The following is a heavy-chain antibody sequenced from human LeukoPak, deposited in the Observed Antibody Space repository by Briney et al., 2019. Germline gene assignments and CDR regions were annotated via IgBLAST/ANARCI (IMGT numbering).Heavy chain of an antibody. J-gene: IGHJ4*02. CDR3: ARPQLPYRLLWLGELSV. CDR2: IIPIFGTA. D-gene: IGHD3-10*01. V-gene: IGHV1-69*01. Sequence: GSSVKVSCKASGGTFSSYAISWVRQAPGQGLEWMGGIIPIFGTANYAQKFQGRVTITADESTSTAYMELSSLRSEDTAVYYCARPQLPYRLLWLGELSVWGQGTLVTVSS. CDR1: GGTFSSYA.